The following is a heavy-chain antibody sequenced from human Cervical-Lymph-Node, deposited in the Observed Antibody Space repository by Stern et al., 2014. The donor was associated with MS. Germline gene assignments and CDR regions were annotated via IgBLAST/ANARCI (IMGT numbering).Heavy chain of an antibody. CDR2: IVPILGPV. V-gene: IGHV1-69*04. CDR3: ATADYDFGSGPNN. D-gene: IGHD3-10*01. Sequence: QVQLVQSGAEVKRPGSSVKVSCKPSGGTFRNFSVTWVRQAPGQGLEWMGKIVPILGPVNFVPNFQSRLHLTKDKSTKTAYMELSSLKSADTAVYYCATADYDFGSGPNNWGQGTLVTVSS. CDR1: GGTFRNFS. J-gene: IGHJ4*02.